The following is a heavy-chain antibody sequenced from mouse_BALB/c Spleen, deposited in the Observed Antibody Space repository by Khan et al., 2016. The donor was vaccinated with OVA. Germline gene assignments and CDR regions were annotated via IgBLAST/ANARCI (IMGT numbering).Heavy chain of an antibody. CDR1: GYTFTSYS. CDR2: IDPSDSET. D-gene: IGHD2-10*02. Sequence: QVQLKESGAELVKPGAPVKLSCKASGYTFTSYSMNWVKQRPGRGLEWIGRIDPSDSETHYNQKFKDKATLTVDKSSSTAYIQLSSLTSEDSAVYYCARDQYGNYFYAMDYGGQGTSVTVSS. CDR3: ARDQYGNYFYAMDY. V-gene: IGHV1-69*02. J-gene: IGHJ4*01.